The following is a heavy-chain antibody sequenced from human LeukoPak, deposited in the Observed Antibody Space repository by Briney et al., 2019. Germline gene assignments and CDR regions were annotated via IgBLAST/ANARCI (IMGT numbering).Heavy chain of an antibody. D-gene: IGHD6-13*01. Sequence: SETLSLTCTVSGGSIRGYYGSWIRQPPGKGLEWIAHMYYSGSSKYNPYLKSRATISRDTSKNQFSLKLTSVTVADTAVYFCAREGVAAAGAFDNWGQGTLVTVSA. V-gene: IGHV4-59*01. J-gene: IGHJ4*02. CDR3: AREGVAAAGAFDN. CDR1: GGSIRGYY. CDR2: MYYSGSS.